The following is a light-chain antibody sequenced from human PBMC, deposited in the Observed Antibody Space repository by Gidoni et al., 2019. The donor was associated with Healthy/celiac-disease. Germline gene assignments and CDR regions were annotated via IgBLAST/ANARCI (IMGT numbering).Light chain of an antibody. CDR2: AAS. Sequence: EIVLTQSPATLSLSPRERAILSCRASQTVNTYLAWYQQKPGQAPRLLIYAASNRATGIPARFSGSGSGTDFTLTISSLEPEDSAVYYCQQRSNWLTFGGGTKVEIK. J-gene: IGKJ4*01. V-gene: IGKV3-11*01. CDR3: QQRSNWLT. CDR1: QTVNTY.